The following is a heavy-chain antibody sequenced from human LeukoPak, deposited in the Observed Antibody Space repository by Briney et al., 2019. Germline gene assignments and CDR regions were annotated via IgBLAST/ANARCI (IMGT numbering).Heavy chain of an antibody. V-gene: IGHV5-51*01. CDR1: GYSFTSYW. CDR3: ARSKGTGNYYDSSGYYPPAFDY. Sequence: GESLKISCKGSGYSFTSYWIGWVRQMPGKGLEWMGIIYPGDSDTRYSPSFQGQVTISADKSISTAYLQWGSLKASDTAMYYCARSKGTGNYYDSSGYYPPAFDYWGQGTLVTVSS. CDR2: IYPGDSDT. D-gene: IGHD3-22*01. J-gene: IGHJ4*02.